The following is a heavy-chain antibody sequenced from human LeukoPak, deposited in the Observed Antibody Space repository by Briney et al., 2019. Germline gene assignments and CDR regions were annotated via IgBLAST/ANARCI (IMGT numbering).Heavy chain of an antibody. CDR3: ARLIAAAGS. D-gene: IGHD6-13*01. Sequence: SETLSLTCAVYGGSFSGYYWSWIRQPPGKGLEWIGEINHSGSTNYNPSLKSRVTISVDTSKNQFSLKLSSVTAADTAVYYCARLIAAAGSWGQGTLVTVSS. V-gene: IGHV4-34*01. CDR1: GGSFSGYY. J-gene: IGHJ4*02. CDR2: INHSGST.